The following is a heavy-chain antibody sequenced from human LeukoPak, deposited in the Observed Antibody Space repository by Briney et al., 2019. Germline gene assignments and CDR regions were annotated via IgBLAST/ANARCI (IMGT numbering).Heavy chain of an antibody. CDR3: ARDARSSSWCSGPRT. Sequence: SETLSLTCTVSGGSISSYYWSWIRQPPGKGLEWIGYIYYSGSTNYNPSLKSRVTISVDTSKNQFSLKLSSVTAADTAVYFCARDARSSSWCSGPRTWGQGTLVTVSS. CDR1: GGSISSYY. J-gene: IGHJ5*02. CDR2: IYYSGST. D-gene: IGHD6-13*01. V-gene: IGHV4-59*12.